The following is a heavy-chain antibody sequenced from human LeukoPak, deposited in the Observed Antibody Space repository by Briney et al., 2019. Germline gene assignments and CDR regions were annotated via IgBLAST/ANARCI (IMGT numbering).Heavy chain of an antibody. J-gene: IGHJ4*02. CDR2: IYYSGST. CDR3: AREVAAAGTGYFDY. Sequence: SETLSLTCNVSGASISDYYWSWIRQPPGKGLEWIGYIYYSGSTNYNPSLKSRVTISVDTSKNQFSLKLSSVTAADTAVYYCAREVAAAGTGYFDYWGQGTLVTVSS. CDR1: GASISDYY. D-gene: IGHD6-13*01. V-gene: IGHV4-59*01.